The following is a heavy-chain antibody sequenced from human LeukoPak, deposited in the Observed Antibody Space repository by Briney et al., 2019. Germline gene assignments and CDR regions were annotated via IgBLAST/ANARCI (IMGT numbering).Heavy chain of an antibody. V-gene: IGHV4-59*01. CDR2: IYNSGGT. CDR1: GGSISSYY. J-gene: IGHJ6*03. D-gene: IGHD3-3*01. CDR3: ARTVLRSAPYYYYYMDV. Sequence: SETLSLTCTVSGGSISSYYWSWVRQSPGKGLEWIGFIYNSGGTNYNPSLKSRVTISVDTSKTHFSLRLSSVTAADTAVYYCARTVLRSAPYYYYYMDVWGKGATVIVSS.